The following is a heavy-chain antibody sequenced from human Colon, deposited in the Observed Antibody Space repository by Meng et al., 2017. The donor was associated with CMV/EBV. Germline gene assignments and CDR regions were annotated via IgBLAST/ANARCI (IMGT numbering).Heavy chain of an antibody. J-gene: IGHJ4*02. Sequence: FSFSTYWMHWVRQAPGKGLVWVSRLNSDGNTTTYADSVKGRFIISRDNAKNTLYLQMNSLRAEDTAVYYCARALDCSSSSCPRAFDSWGQGTLVTVSS. D-gene: IGHD2-2*01. CDR1: FSFSTYW. CDR3: ARALDCSSSSCPRAFDS. CDR2: LNSDGNTT. V-gene: IGHV3-74*01.